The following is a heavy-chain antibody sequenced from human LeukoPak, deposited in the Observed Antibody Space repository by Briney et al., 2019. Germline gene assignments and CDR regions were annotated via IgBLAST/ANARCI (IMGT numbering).Heavy chain of an antibody. V-gene: IGHV3-20*04. CDR2: INWSGDIT. CDR1: GFTFDDYA. J-gene: IGHJ3*02. Sequence: PGGSLRLSCAASGFTFDDYAMTWVRQAPGKGLEWVSVINWSGDITHYADSVKGRFTISRDNAKNSLYLQMNSLRAEDTAVYYCALYCSGGSCYSMGGAFDIWGQGTVVTVSS. CDR3: ALYCSGGSCYSMGGAFDI. D-gene: IGHD2-15*01.